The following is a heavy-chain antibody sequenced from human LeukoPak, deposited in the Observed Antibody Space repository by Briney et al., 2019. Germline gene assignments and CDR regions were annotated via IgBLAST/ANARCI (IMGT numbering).Heavy chain of an antibody. CDR3: ARDGDIVATMYYFDY. J-gene: IGHJ4*02. V-gene: IGHV1-46*01. CDR2: INPSGGST. Sequence: ASVKVSCKASGYTFISYYMHWVRQAPGQGLEWMGIINPSGGSTSYAQKFQGRVTMTRDTSTSTVYMELSSLRSEDTAVYYCARDGDIVATMYYFDYWGQGTLVTVSS. CDR1: GYTFISYY. D-gene: IGHD5-12*01.